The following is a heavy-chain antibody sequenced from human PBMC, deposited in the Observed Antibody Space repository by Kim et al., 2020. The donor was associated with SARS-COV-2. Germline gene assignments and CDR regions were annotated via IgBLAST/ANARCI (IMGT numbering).Heavy chain of an antibody. CDR2: IYSGGNI. D-gene: IGHD1-26*01. CDR1: ELTVSSSY. V-gene: IGHV3-66*01. J-gene: IGHJ4*02. Sequence: GGSLRLSCAASELTVSSSYMSWVRQAPGKGLEWVSVIYSGGNIYYADSVMGRFTISRDNSKNTLYFQMSSLRAEDTGVYYCARDASDLNLGYFDYWGQGT. CDR3: ARDASDLNLGYFDY.